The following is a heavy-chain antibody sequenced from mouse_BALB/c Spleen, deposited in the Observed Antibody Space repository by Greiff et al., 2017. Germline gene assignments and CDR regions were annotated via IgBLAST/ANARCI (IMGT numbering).Heavy chain of an antibody. V-gene: IGHV5-9-1*01. D-gene: IGHD2-1*01. J-gene: IGHJ1*01. CDR1: GFTFSSYA. CDR3: ARGRDGNYEYFDV. Sequence: EVMLVESGGGLVKPGGSLKLSCAASGFTFSSYAMSWVRQTPEKRLEWVATISSGGSYTYYPDSVKGRFTISRDNAKNTLYLQMSSLRSEDTAMYYCARGRDGNYEYFDVWGAGTTVTVSS. CDR2: ISSGGSYT.